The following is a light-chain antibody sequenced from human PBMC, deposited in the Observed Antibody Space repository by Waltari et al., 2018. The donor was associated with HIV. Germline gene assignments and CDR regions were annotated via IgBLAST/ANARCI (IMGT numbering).Light chain of an antibody. Sequence: SYVLTQPPSVSLAPGKTANITCGGSNIEYKSVHWYQQKTGRAPKLLIFYDTDRPAGIPQRISGSNSGDTATLTIRRVGAGDEADYFCQVWESSTDHVVFGGGTKLTVL. V-gene: IGLV3-21*01. CDR3: QVWESSTDHVV. CDR2: YDT. J-gene: IGLJ3*02. CDR1: NIEYKS.